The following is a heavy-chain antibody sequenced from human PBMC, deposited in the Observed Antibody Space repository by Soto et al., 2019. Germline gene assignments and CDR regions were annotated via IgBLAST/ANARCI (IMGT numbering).Heavy chain of an antibody. J-gene: IGHJ1*01. V-gene: IGHV3-15*07. CDR1: GFIFSNAW. D-gene: IGHD2-2*01. CDR3: AKARGSSTPAPGSY. Sequence: PGGSLRLSCAASGFIFSNAWINWVRQAPGKGLEWVGRIKSKADGGTTDFAAPVKGRFAISRDDSMNTLSLQMNSLRAEDTAVYYCAKARGSSTPAPGSYWGQGTLVTVSS. CDR2: IKSKADGGTT.